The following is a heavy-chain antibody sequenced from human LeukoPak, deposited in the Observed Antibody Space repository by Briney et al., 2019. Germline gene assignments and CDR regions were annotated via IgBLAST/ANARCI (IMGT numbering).Heavy chain of an antibody. V-gene: IGHV4-59*01. CDR1: GGSISSYY. CDR2: IYYSGST. CDR3: ARDRKGFDY. Sequence: PSETLSLTCTVSGGSISSYYWSWIRQPPGKGLEWIGYIYYSGSTNYNPSLKSRVTISVDTSKNQFSLKLSSVTAADTAVYYCARDRKGFDYWGQGTLVTVSS. D-gene: IGHD1-14*01. J-gene: IGHJ4*02.